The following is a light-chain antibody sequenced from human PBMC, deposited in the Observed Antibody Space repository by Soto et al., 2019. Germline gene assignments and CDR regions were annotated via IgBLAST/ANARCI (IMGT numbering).Light chain of an antibody. J-gene: IGKJ2*01. CDR1: RTFASSD. V-gene: IGKV3-20*01. CDR2: AAS. CDR3: QKYGSSPPYT. Sequence: ESVLTQSPDTLSLSPGERATLACRASRTFASSDLAWYQQKPGQAPRLLIYAASTRATGIPYRFSGSGSGAEFSLTISRLEPEDSAVYYCQKYGSSPPYTFGHGTNLEIK.